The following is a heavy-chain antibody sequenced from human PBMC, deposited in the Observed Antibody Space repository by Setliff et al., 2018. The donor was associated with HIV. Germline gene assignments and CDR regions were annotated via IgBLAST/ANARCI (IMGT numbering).Heavy chain of an antibody. J-gene: IGHJ4*02. Sequence: SETVSLTCTVSGGSIRSYYWSWIRQSPGKGLEWIGYVFYNGDTAYNPSLKSRLTISVDTSKSQFSLKLTSVTAADTAVYYCARQMTIPGVAVTPVDYWGQEALVTVSS. CDR2: VFYNGDT. V-gene: IGHV4-59*08. D-gene: IGHD3-3*01. CDR3: ARQMTIPGVAVTPVDY. CDR1: GGSIRSYY.